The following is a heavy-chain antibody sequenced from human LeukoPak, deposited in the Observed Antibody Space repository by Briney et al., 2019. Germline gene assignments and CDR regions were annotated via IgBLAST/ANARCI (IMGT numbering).Heavy chain of an antibody. Sequence: PGGSLRLSCAASGFTFSRYAMNWIRQAPGKGLEWVSSIDVARGTYNADSVKGRFTISRDNAKNSLYLQMNRLRVEDTAVYHCASEGVVGGGAHFDYWGQGALVTVSS. CDR1: GFTFSRYA. V-gene: IGHV3-21*01. J-gene: IGHJ4*02. CDR2: IDVARGT. CDR3: ASEGVVGGGAHFDY. D-gene: IGHD1-26*01.